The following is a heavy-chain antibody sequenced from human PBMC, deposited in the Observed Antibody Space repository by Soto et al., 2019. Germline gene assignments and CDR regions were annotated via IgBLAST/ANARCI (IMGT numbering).Heavy chain of an antibody. V-gene: IGHV3-49*03. CDR2: IRSKAYGGTT. CDR3: TRGAGGSGTPLGWFDP. J-gene: IGHJ5*02. D-gene: IGHD3-10*01. Sequence: EVQLVESGGGLVQPGRSLRLSCTASGFTFGDYAMSWFRQAPGKGLEWVGFIRSKAYGGTTEYAASVKGRFTISRDDSKSLAYLQMNSLKTEDTAVYYCTRGAGGSGTPLGWFDPWGQGTLVTVSS. CDR1: GFTFGDYA.